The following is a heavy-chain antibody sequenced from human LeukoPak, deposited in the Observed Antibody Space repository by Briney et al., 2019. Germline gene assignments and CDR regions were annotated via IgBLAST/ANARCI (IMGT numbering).Heavy chain of an antibody. D-gene: IGHD1-1*01. J-gene: IGHJ4*02. CDR3: AKGRVGVGLERPLDFDY. V-gene: IGHV3-23*01. CDR1: GFSISDKY. Sequence: PGGSLRLSCAASGFSISDKYMSWVRQAPGKGLEWVSAISGSGGSTYYADSVKGRFTISRDNSKNTLYLQMNSLRAEDTAVYYCAKGRVGVGLERPLDFDYWGQGTLVTVSS. CDR2: ISGSGGST.